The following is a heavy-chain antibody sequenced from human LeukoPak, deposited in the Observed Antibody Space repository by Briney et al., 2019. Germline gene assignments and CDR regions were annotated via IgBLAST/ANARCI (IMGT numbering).Heavy chain of an antibody. CDR3: VKDPQNRGTTGTTRPNWFDP. V-gene: IGHV3-64D*09. CDR2: ISSNGGSI. CDR1: GFTFSSYA. Sequence: GGSLRLSCSASGFTFSSYAVQWVRQAPGKGLEYVSAISSNGGSIYYADSVKGRFTISRDNSKNTLYLQMSSLSAEDTAVYYCVKDPQNRGTTGTTRPNWFDPWGQGTLVTVSS. D-gene: IGHD1-1*01. J-gene: IGHJ5*02.